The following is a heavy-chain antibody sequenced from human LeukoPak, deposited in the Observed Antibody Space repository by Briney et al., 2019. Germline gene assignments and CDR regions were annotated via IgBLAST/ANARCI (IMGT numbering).Heavy chain of an antibody. J-gene: IGHJ4*02. V-gene: IGHV1-8*01. Sequence: ASVKVSCKASGYTFTSYDINWVRKATGQGPQWMGWMNPNSGNRGYAHKFQGRVTMTRNTSISTAYMELTSLSSEDTAMYYCARGFRSDSSGRKFDYWGQGALVTVSS. D-gene: IGHD3-22*01. CDR1: GYTFTSYD. CDR3: ARGFRSDSSGRKFDY. CDR2: MNPNSGNR.